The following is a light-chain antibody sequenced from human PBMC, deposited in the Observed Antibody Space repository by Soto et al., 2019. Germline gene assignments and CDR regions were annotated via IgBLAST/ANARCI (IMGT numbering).Light chain of an antibody. CDR3: QQGYSAPWT. V-gene: IGKV1-39*01. CDR1: RILSNF. Sequence: DIQMPHSLSSLSPSVGARVTFTCWASRILSNFLNWYQQNPGRAPNLLIHESSTLETGVPSRFSGSGFGTDFTLTISSLQPADFATYYCQQGYSAPWTFGQGNKVEIK. CDR2: ESS. J-gene: IGKJ1*01.